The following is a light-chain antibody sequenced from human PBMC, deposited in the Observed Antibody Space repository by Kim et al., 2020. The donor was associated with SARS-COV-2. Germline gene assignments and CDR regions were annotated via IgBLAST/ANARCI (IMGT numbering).Light chain of an antibody. Sequence: THRYTCVGTNFGGKSFYGYQHKPGQATGLVIYYASDRPSGIPERFSGSNSGNTDTLTISRVEAWDEADYYCQVWDSSSDHVVFGGGTQLTVL. CDR3: QVWDSSSDHVV. CDR1: NFGGKS. CDR2: YAS. J-gene: IGLJ2*01. V-gene: IGLV3-21*04.